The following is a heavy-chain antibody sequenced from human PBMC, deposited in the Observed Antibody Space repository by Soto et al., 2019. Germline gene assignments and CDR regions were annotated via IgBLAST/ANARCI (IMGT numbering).Heavy chain of an antibody. V-gene: IGHV1-3*01. Sequence: ASVKVSCKASGYTFTSYAMNWVRQAPGQRLEWMGWINAGNGNTKYSQKFQGRVTITRDTSASTAYMELSSLRSEDTAVYYCAADKLRFLEWLTPYGMDVWGQGTTVTVSS. CDR1: GYTFTSYA. CDR3: AADKLRFLEWLTPYGMDV. J-gene: IGHJ6*02. D-gene: IGHD3-3*01. CDR2: INAGNGNT.